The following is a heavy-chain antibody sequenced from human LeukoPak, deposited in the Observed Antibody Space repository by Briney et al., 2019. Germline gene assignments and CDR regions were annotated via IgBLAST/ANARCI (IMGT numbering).Heavy chain of an antibody. Sequence: GGSLRLSCAGSGFIFNNYAMHWVRQPPGKGLEWLSGTSWNSGSIDYADSVKGRFTISRDNAKNSLYLQMNSLRVEDTAFYYCAKDNRRHYTSGPNPDSLHWGQGALVTVSS. CDR3: AKDNRRHYTSGPNPDSLH. CDR1: GFIFNNYA. V-gene: IGHV3-9*01. J-gene: IGHJ4*02. D-gene: IGHD6-19*01. CDR2: TSWNSGSI.